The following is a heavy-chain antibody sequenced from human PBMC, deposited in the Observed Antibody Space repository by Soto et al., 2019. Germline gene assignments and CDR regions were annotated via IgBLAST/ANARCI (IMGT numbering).Heavy chain of an antibody. D-gene: IGHD3-10*01. Sequence: EVQLLESGGGLVQPGGSLRLSCAASGFTFSTYAMSWVRQAPGKGLEWISSISGGGTSTYYADSVKGQFSISRDNSKNTLYLQMNSLRAEDTAIYYCAKFCRGSTYYFDYWGQGTLVTVSS. CDR2: ISGGGTST. CDR3: AKFCRGSTYYFDY. J-gene: IGHJ4*02. V-gene: IGHV3-23*01. CDR1: GFTFSTYA.